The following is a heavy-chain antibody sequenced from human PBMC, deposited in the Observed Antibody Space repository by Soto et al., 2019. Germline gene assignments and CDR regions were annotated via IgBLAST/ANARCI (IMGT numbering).Heavy chain of an antibody. CDR1: GASIGSTDYY. CDR3: VRTAREGAVAPHWFDR. Sequence: SETLSLTCTVSGASIGSTDYYWSWIRQAPGKGLEWIGYVYYTGSTYYNPSLMSRLTISVDTSKNQFSLKLTSVTAAETAVYYCVRTAREGAVAPHWFDRWGQGTQVTVSS. V-gene: IGHV4-30-4*01. J-gene: IGHJ5*02. CDR2: VYYTGST. D-gene: IGHD2-21*02.